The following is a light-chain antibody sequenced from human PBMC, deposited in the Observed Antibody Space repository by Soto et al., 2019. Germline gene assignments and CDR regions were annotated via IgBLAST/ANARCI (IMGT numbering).Light chain of an antibody. CDR2: AAS. J-gene: IGKJ4*01. Sequence: DIQMTQSPSSLSAYIGDRVNITCRASQDIRKYLAWYQHKPGKGPRLLISAASTLQAGVPSRFSGSGSGTDYTLSISSLQSEDVVDYYCQRYNGAPFTFGGGTKLEI. CDR3: QRYNGAPFT. CDR1: QDIRKY. V-gene: IGKV1-27*01.